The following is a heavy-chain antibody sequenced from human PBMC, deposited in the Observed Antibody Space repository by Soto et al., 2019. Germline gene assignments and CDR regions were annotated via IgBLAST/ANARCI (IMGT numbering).Heavy chain of an antibody. CDR2: IIPIFGTA. D-gene: IGHD4-17*01. CDR3: ATADDYGDYGAYYYGMDV. CDR1: GGTFSSYA. J-gene: IGHJ6*02. V-gene: IGHV1-69*12. Sequence: QVQLVQSGAEVKKPGSSVKVSCKASGGTFSSYAISWVRQAPGQGLEWMGGIIPIFGTAKYAQKFQGRVTITADDSTSTAYMELSSLRSEDTAVYYCATADDYGDYGAYYYGMDVWGQGTTVTVSS.